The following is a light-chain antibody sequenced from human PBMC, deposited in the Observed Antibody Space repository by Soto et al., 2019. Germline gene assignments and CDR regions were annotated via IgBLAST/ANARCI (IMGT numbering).Light chain of an antibody. CDR1: QDIKSD. V-gene: IGKV1-16*02. CDR3: QQSKSHPPT. CDR2: GAS. J-gene: IGKJ2*01. Sequence: DVQMTQSPSSLSASVGDSVTITCWASQDIKSDLAWYQQRPGEAPKSLIFGASHLLDGVPSKFSGSGSGSEFTLTISSLQPEDSATYFCQQSKSHPPTFGRGTKVEI.